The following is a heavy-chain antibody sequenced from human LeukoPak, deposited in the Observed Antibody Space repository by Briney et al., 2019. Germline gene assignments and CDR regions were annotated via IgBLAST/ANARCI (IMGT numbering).Heavy chain of an antibody. CDR1: GGSISSYY. Sequence: SETLSLTCTVSGGSISSYYWSWIRQPAGKGLEWIGEIYHSGSTYYNPSLKSRVTISVDTSKNQFSLKLSSVTAADTAVYYCARSDGYGLVGIWGQGTMVTVSS. V-gene: IGHV4-59*12. J-gene: IGHJ3*02. CDR3: ARSDGYGLVGI. CDR2: IYHSGST. D-gene: IGHD3-10*01.